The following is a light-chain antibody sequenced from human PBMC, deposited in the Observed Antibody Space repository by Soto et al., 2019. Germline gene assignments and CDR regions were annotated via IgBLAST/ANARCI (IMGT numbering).Light chain of an antibody. CDR1: QTISSW. V-gene: IGKV1-5*03. J-gene: IGKJ1*01. Sequence: DIQMTQSPSSVSASVGDRVTITCRASQTISSWLAWYQQKPGKAPKLLIYKASVLESGVPSRLSGSGSGTEFTLTISMLQPEDVATYYCQHWSFGQGTKVDIK. CDR2: KAS. CDR3: QHWS.